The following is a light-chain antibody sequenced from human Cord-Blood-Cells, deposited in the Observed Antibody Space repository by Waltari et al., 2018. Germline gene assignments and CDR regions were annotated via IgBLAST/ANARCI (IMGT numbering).Light chain of an antibody. CDR1: TLPKKY. CDR2: EDS. V-gene: IGLV3-10*01. Sequence: SYELTQPPSVSVSPGQTARITCSGDTLPKKYAYWYQQKSGQAPVLVSYEDSKRPSGIPERFSGSSSGTMATLTISGAQVEDEADYYCYSTDSSGNHYVFGTGTKVTVL. CDR3: YSTDSSGNHYV. J-gene: IGLJ1*01.